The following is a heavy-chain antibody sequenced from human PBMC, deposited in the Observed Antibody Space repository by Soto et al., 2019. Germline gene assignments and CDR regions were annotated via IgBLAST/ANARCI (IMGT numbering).Heavy chain of an antibody. CDR3: ALEPTGTAGFDY. V-gene: IGHV1-2*02. J-gene: IGHJ4*02. D-gene: IGHD2-21*02. CDR2: IDLDIGDT. Sequence: QVQMVQSGAEVKKPGASVKVSCKASGHTFTGHNMHWVRQAPGQGLEWMGLIDLDIGDTKYAQKFQGRVTSTSDTSITTAYMERRGLRSDDTAVYYCALEPTGTAGFDYWGQGTLVTVSS. CDR1: GHTFTGHN.